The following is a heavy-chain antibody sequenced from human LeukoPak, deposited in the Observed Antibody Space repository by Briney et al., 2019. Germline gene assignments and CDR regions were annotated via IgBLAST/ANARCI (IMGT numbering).Heavy chain of an antibody. Sequence: PGRSLRLSCAASGFTFSSYAMHWVRQAPGKGLEWVAVISYDGSNKYYADSVKGRFTISRDNSKNTLYLQMNSLRAEDTAVYYCARDRSTVTMYYYYGMDVWGQGTTVTVSS. D-gene: IGHD4-17*01. CDR2: ISYDGSNK. V-gene: IGHV3-30-3*01. CDR3: ARDRSTVTMYYYYGMDV. CDR1: GFTFSSYA. J-gene: IGHJ6*02.